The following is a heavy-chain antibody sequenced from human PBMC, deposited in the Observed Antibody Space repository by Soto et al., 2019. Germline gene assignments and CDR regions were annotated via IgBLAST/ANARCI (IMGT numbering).Heavy chain of an antibody. Sequence: EVKLVESGGGLVKPGGSLRLSCAASGFNFNEDWISWVRQAPGKGLEWVGRIKGSVDGATTDYAPPVNCRFTILRDDSTNNVLLEIKGLKAEELGIYFRLKENYYGTRGPDQGGFHVWGRGAIVTV. D-gene: IGHD3-10*01. CDR1: GFNFNEDW. CDR3: LKENYYGTRGPDQGGFHV. J-gene: IGHJ3*01. V-gene: IGHV3-15*01. CDR2: IKGSVDGATT.